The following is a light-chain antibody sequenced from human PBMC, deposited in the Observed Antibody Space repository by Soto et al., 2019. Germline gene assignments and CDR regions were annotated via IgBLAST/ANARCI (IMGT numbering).Light chain of an antibody. Sequence: QSVLTQPASVSGSPGQSITISCTGTSSDVGSYNLVSWYQQHPGKAPKLMIYEVSKRPSGVSNRFSGSKSGNTASLTISGFQAEEEANYYGCSYAGSSTPTVFGTGTKFTVL. V-gene: IGLV2-23*02. CDR2: EVS. CDR1: SSDVGSYNL. J-gene: IGLJ1*01. CDR3: CSYAGSSTPTV.